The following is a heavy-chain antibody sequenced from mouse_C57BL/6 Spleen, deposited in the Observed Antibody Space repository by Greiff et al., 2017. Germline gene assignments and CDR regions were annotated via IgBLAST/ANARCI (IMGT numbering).Heavy chain of an antibody. J-gene: IGHJ3*01. CDR3: ARPYTLNDASAWFAY. V-gene: IGHV1-66*01. CDR2: IYPGSGNT. Sequence: QVQLQQSGPELVKPGASVKISRKASGYSFTSYYIHWVKQRPGQGLEWIGWIYPGSGNTKYNEKFKGKATLTADTSSSTAYMQLSSLTSEDSAVYYCARPYTLNDASAWFAYWGQGTLVTVSA. CDR1: GYSFTSYY. D-gene: IGHD2-12*01.